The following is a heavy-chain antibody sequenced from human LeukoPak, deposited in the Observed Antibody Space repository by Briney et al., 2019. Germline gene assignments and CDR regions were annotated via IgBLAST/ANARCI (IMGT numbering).Heavy chain of an antibody. J-gene: IGHJ4*02. CDR2: IYHSGST. D-gene: IGHD3-3*01. V-gene: IGHV4-30-2*01. CDR1: GGSISSGGYY. CDR3: ARAKSGYPEY. Sequence: SQTLSLTCTVSGGSISSGGYYWSWIRQPPGKGLEWIGYIYHSGSTYYNPSLKSRVTISVDRSKNQFSLNLTSVTAADTAIYYCARAKSGYPEYWGQGTLVTVSS.